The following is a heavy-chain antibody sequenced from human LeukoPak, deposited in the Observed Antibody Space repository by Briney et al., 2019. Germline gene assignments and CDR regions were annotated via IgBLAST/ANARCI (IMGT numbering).Heavy chain of an antibody. D-gene: IGHD3-3*01. CDR3: ARVPTIFGVHENLYYMDV. CDR2: IIPIFGTA. CDR1: GYSFTNYA. J-gene: IGHJ6*03. Sequence: GASVKVSCKASGYSFTNYAISWVRQAPGQGLEWMGGIIPIFGTANYAQKFQGRVTITADKSTSTAYMELSSLRSEDTAVYYCARVPTIFGVHENLYYMDVWGKGTTVTVSS. V-gene: IGHV1-69*06.